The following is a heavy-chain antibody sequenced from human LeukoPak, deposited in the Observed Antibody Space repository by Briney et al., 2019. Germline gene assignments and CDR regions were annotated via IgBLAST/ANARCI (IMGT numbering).Heavy chain of an antibody. CDR3: ARKPPSTTGFYWYFDL. V-gene: IGHV5-51*01. Sequence: GESLKISCTGSVYSFTNCWIGWVRQMPGKGLEWMGIIYPGDSDTRYSPSFQGQVTISADKSINTAYLQWSSLKASDTAMYYCARKPPSTTGFYWYFDLWGRGTLVTVSS. J-gene: IGHJ2*01. CDR1: VYSFTNCW. D-gene: IGHD1-1*01. CDR2: IYPGDSDT.